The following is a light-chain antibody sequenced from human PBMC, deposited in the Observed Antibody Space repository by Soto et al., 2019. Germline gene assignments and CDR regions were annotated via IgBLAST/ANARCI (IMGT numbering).Light chain of an antibody. CDR3: QQYGSSPPVT. V-gene: IGKV3-20*01. Sequence: EIVLTQSPGTLSLSPGKRATLSCRASQSVSSSYLAWYQQKPGQAPRLLIYGASGRATGIPDRFSGSGSGTDLTLTISRVEPEDFAVYYCQQYGSSPPVTFGQGTRLEIK. CDR2: GAS. CDR1: QSVSSSY. J-gene: IGKJ5*01.